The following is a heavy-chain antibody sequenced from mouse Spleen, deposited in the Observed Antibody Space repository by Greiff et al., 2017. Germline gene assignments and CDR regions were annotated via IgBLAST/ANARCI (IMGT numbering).Heavy chain of an antibody. D-gene: IGHD2-3*01. Sequence: QVQLKQSGAELVRPGASVTLSCKASGYTFTDYEMHWVKQTPVHGLEWIGAIDPETGGTAYNQKFKGKAILTADKSSSTAYMELRSLTSEDSAVYYCTRQAYDGYYGYWGQGTTLTVSS. CDR3: TRQAYDGYYGY. V-gene: IGHV1-15*01. CDR1: GYTFTDYE. J-gene: IGHJ2*01. CDR2: IDPETGGT.